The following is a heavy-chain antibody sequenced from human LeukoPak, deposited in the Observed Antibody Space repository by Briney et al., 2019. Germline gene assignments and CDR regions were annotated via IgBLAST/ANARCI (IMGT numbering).Heavy chain of an antibody. J-gene: IGHJ6*03. D-gene: IGHD2-15*01. V-gene: IGHV1-8*01. Sequence: ASVKVSCKASGYTFSSNDINWVRQATGQGLELMGWMNPNSGNTGYAQKFQGRVTMSRNTSISTAYMELSSLRSEDTAVYYCPRGKKGVALKGDYYYMDVWGKGTPVIVSS. CDR1: GYTFSSND. CDR2: MNPNSGNT. CDR3: PRGKKGVALKGDYYYMDV.